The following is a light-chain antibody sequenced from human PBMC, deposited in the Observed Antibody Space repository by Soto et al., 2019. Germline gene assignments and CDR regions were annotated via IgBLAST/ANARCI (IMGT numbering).Light chain of an antibody. Sequence: QSALTQPASVSGSPGQSITISCTGTRSDVGGYNYVSWYKQRPGKAPKLVIYDVSHRPSGVSNRFFGSKSGNTASLIISGLQAEDEADYYCFSYSTSRARIFGGRTKVTVL. CDR2: DVS. CDR3: FSYSTSRARI. CDR1: RSDVGGYNY. J-gene: IGLJ2*01. V-gene: IGLV2-14*01.